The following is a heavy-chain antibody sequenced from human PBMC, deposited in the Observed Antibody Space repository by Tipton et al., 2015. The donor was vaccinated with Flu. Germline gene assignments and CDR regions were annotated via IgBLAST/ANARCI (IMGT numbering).Heavy chain of an antibody. D-gene: IGHD1-1*01. V-gene: IGHV4-31*03. CDR3: ARGGAAYNYHWCDP. CDR1: GGSIRSGGYY. CDR2: MFYTGNT. J-gene: IGHJ5*02. Sequence: TLSLTCSVSGGSIRSGGYYWSWIRQHPGKGLEWIGYMFYTGNTYYNPSLKGRVTISGDTSKNQLSLKMTSVTAADTAVYYCARGGAAYNYHWCDPRGQGTLVSVSS.